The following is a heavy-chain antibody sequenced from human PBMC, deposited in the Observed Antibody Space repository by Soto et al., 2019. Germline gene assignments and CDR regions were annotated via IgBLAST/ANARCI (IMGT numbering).Heavy chain of an antibody. D-gene: IGHD7-27*01. CDR2: IYYTGNT. Sequence: SETLSLTCTVSGGSISGYYWTWIRQPPGKGPEWIGYIYYTGNTNYNPSLKSRVTISVDTSKNQFSLKLSSVTAADTAVYYCAREPLWGSAKYFDYWGQGTLVTVSS. CDR1: GGSISGYY. J-gene: IGHJ4*02. CDR3: AREPLWGSAKYFDY. V-gene: IGHV4-59*01.